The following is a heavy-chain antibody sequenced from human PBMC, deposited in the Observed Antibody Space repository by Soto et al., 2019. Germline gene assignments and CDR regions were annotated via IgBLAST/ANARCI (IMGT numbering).Heavy chain of an antibody. CDR2: INSDGSDT. CDR3: ARLDSSSWAFDY. CDR1: GFTFSSYW. J-gene: IGHJ4*02. Sequence: EMQLVESGGGFVQPGGSLRLSCAASGFTFSSYWMNWVRQGPGKGLVWVSRINSDGSDTSYADSVKGRFTISRDNAKNTLYLQMNSLRAEDTAVYYCARLDSSSWAFDYWGQGTLVTVSS. D-gene: IGHD6-13*01. V-gene: IGHV3-74*01.